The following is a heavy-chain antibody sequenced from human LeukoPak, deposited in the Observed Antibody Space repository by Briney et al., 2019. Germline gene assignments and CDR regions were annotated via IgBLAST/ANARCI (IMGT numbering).Heavy chain of an antibody. CDR3: ARDSPWSVRYFDY. Sequence: GGSLRLSCAASGFTFSDYYMSWIRQAPGKGLEWVSYISSSSSYTNYADSVKGRFTISRDNAKNSLYLQMNSLRVEDTAVYYCARDSPWSVRYFDYWGQGTLVTVSS. CDR2: ISSSSSYT. D-gene: IGHD2-8*01. CDR1: GFTFSDYY. V-gene: IGHV3-11*06. J-gene: IGHJ4*02.